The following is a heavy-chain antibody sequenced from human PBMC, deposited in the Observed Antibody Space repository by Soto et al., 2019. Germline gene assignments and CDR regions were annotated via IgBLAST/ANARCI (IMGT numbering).Heavy chain of an antibody. J-gene: IGHJ4*02. CDR1: GGSLSSYY. D-gene: IGHD5-18*01. V-gene: IGHV4-59*01. Sequence: PSETLSLTCTVSGGSLSSYYWSWIRRPPGMGLEWIASISYSGTTNYNSSLKSRVTISIDTSKNQFSLKLNSVTAADTAVYYCAREGYKFGPFDYWGQGAPVTVSS. CDR2: ISYSGTT. CDR3: AREGYKFGPFDY.